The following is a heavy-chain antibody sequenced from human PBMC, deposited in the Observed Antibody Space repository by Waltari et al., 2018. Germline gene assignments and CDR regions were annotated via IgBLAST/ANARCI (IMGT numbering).Heavy chain of an antibody. D-gene: IGHD3-10*01. Sequence: QLQLQQSGPGLVKPSESLTLTCTVFGETMSERHWWSWVRQAPGKGLQWIGQIRRGGRSNYNPSLESRVTVSLDASNNQFSLKLFSATAADTAIYYCARDRGRGLYLDSWGQGTLVTVSP. CDR3: ARDRGRGLYLDS. J-gene: IGHJ4*02. CDR1: GETMSERHW. V-gene: IGHV4-4*02. CDR2: IRRGGRS.